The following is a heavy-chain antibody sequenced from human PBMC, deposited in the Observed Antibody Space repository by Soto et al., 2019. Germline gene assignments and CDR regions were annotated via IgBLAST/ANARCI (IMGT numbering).Heavy chain of an antibody. J-gene: IGHJ6*02. Sequence: GGALRLSCAASGFTFSSYGMHWVRQAPGKGLEGVAFFWFFGSNKYFADSVMGRFTISRDNSKNTLYLQMNSLRAEDMAVYYCAIDSLYFDFWSGYYEPYYGMDVWGQGTTVTVSS. V-gene: IGHV3-30*02. CDR1: GFTFSSYG. CDR3: AIDSLYFDFWSGYYEPYYGMDV. D-gene: IGHD3-3*01. CDR2: FWFFGSNK.